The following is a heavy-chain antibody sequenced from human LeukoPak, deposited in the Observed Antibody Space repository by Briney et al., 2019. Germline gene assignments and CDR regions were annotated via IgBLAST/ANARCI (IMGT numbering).Heavy chain of an antibody. D-gene: IGHD5-18*01. V-gene: IGHV1-2*02. CDR3: AVDVDTAMDSFDY. CDR1: GGTFSSYA. Sequence: GASVKVSCKASGGTFSSYAISWVRQAPGQGLEWMGWINPNSGGANYAQKFQGRVTMTRDTSISTAYMELSRLRSDDTAVYYCAVDVDTAMDSFDYWGQGTLVTVSS. J-gene: IGHJ4*02. CDR2: INPNSGGA.